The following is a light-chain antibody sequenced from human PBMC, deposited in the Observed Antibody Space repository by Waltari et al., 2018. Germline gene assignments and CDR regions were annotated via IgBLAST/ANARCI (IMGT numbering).Light chain of an antibody. J-gene: IGLJ2*01. CDR2: GKN. V-gene: IGLV3-19*01. CDR1: SRSTYY. CDR3: NTRDMSGDVV. Sequence: SSELSQDPAVSVALGQTVRMTCQGASRSTYYASWSRQKPGQSPVLLIYGKNNRPSGIPDRFSASSSGNTASLTITGARAEDEADYYCNTRDMSGDVVFGGGTKLTVL.